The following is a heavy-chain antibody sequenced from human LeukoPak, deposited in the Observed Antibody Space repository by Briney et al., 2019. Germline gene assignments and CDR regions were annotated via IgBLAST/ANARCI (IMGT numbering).Heavy chain of an antibody. CDR1: GFTFSSYG. J-gene: IGHJ4*02. D-gene: IGHD4-17*01. CDR3: ARDGPGRRTVTTGRNYFDY. V-gene: IGHV3-33*01. CDR2: IWYDGSNK. Sequence: GGSLRLSCAASGFTFSSYGMHWVRQAPGKGLEWVAVIWYDGSNKYYADSVKGRFTISRDNAKNSLYLQMNSLRAEDTAVYYCARDGPGRRTVTTGRNYFDYWGQGTLVTVSS.